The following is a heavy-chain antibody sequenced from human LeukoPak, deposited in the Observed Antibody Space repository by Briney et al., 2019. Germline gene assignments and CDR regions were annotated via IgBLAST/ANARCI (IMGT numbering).Heavy chain of an antibody. D-gene: IGHD3-22*01. CDR2: FGTA. V-gene: IGHV1-69*01. J-gene: IGHJ4*02. Sequence: FGTANYAQKFQGRVTITADESTSTAYMELSSLRSEDTAVYYCARDAPYYYDSSGYYFSFDYWGQGTLVTVSS. CDR3: ARDAPYYYDSSGYYFSFDY.